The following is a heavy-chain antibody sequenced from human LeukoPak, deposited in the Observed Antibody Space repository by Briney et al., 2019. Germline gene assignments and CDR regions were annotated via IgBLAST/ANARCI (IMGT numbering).Heavy chain of an antibody. Sequence: GGSLRLSCAASAFTFRSFGMQWVRQAPGKGLEWVAFISSDGGNVYYADSVNGRFSISRDNFKATLYLQMNSLRPEDTAVYYCAKGQQGHMWLDNWGQGTLVIVSS. CDR2: ISSDGGNV. D-gene: IGHD6-13*01. V-gene: IGHV3-30*18. CDR1: AFTFRSFG. CDR3: AKGQQGHMWLDN. J-gene: IGHJ4*02.